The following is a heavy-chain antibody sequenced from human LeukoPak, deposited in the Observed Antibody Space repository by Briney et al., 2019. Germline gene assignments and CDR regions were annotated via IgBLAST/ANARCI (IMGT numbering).Heavy chain of an antibody. CDR2: IYYSGST. D-gene: IGHD6-13*01. V-gene: IGHV4-59*11. CDR1: GGSISSHY. Sequence: PSETLSLTCTVSGGSISSHYWSWIRQPPGKGLEWIGYIYYSGSTNHNPSLKSRVTISVDTSKNQFSLKLSSVTAADTAVYYCARAAAAGRRNWFDPWGQGTLVTVSS. CDR3: ARAAAAGRRNWFDP. J-gene: IGHJ5*02.